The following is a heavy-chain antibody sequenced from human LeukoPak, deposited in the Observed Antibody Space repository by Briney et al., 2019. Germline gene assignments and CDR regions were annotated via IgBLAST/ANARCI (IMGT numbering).Heavy chain of an antibody. Sequence: GGSLRLSCAASGFTFSNYAMHWVRQAPGKGLEWVAVIWYDGGSKYYADSVKGRFTISRDNSKNTLYLRMNSLRAEDTAVYYCARGDIVVVPAAIVAWFDPWGQGTLVTVSS. J-gene: IGHJ5*02. CDR2: IWYDGGSK. V-gene: IGHV3-33*01. CDR1: GFTFSNYA. CDR3: ARGDIVVVPAAIVAWFDP. D-gene: IGHD2-2*02.